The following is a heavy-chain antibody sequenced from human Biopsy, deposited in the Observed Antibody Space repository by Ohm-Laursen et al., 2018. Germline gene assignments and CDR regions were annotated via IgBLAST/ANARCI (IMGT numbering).Heavy chain of an antibody. D-gene: IGHD3-3*01. CDR3: ARDRWPHVTLLGLVVFDF. J-gene: IGHJ4*02. Sequence: ASVKVSCKTSGYTFTNYGVSWVRQAPGQGLEWMGWISPYNGDTDYAQKLQGRVTMTTDTSTSTAYMDLRSLRSDDTAVYYCARDRWPHVTLLGLVVFDFWGQGTLVIVSS. CDR1: GYTFTNYG. V-gene: IGHV1-18*01. CDR2: ISPYNGDT.